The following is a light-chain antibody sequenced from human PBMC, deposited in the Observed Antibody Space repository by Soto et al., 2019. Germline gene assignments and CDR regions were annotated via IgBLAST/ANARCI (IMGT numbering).Light chain of an antibody. CDR1: SSDVGSYNL. CDR3: SSYAGSSTWV. Sequence: QSALTQPASVSGSPGQSITISCTGTSSDVGSYNLVSWYQQHPVKAPKLMIYEGSKRPSGVSNRFSGSKSGNTASLTISGLHADDEADYYCSSYAGSSTWVFGGGTKLTVL. CDR2: EGS. J-gene: IGLJ3*02. V-gene: IGLV2-23*01.